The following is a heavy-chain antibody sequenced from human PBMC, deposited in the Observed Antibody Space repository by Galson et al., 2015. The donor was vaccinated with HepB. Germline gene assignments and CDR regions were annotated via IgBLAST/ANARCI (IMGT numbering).Heavy chain of an antibody. CDR2: IIPIFGTA. CDR3: ARGFVVVPAAMRNYYGMDV. V-gene: IGHV1-69*06. J-gene: IGHJ6*02. Sequence: SVKVSCKASGGTFSSYAISWVRQAPGQGLEWMGGIIPIFGTANYAQKFQGRVTITADKSTSTAYMELSSLRSEDTAVYYCARGFVVVPAAMRNYYGMDVWGQGTTVTVSS. D-gene: IGHD2-2*01. CDR1: GGTFSSYA.